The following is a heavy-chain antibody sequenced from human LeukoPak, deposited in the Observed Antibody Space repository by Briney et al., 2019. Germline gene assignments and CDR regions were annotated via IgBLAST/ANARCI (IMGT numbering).Heavy chain of an antibody. Sequence: SETLSLTCAVYGGSFSGYYWSWIRQPPGKGLEWIGEINHSGSTNYNPSLKSRVTISVDTSKNQFSLKLSSVTAADTAVYYCASRRCSSTSCRYYFDYWGQGTLVTVSS. J-gene: IGHJ4*02. D-gene: IGHD2-2*01. CDR1: GGSFSGYY. CDR2: INHSGST. CDR3: ASRRCSSTSCRYYFDY. V-gene: IGHV4-34*01.